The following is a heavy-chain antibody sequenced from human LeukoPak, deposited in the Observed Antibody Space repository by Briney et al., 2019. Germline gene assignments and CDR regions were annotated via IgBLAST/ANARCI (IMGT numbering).Heavy chain of an antibody. CDR1: GGSFSGYS. Sequence: PSETLSLTCAVYGGSFSGYSWSWIRQPPGKGLEWIGEINHSGSTNYNPSLKSRVTISVDTSKNQFSLKLSSVTAADTAVYYCARGHRGEVPAVTLRYYYMDVWGKGTTVTVSS. CDR2: INHSGST. CDR3: ARGHRGEVPAVTLRYYYMDV. J-gene: IGHJ6*03. D-gene: IGHD2-2*01. V-gene: IGHV4-34*01.